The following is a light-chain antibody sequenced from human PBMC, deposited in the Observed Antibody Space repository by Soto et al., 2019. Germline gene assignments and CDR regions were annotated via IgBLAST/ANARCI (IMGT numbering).Light chain of an antibody. J-gene: IGKJ5*01. CDR1: QNIASW. V-gene: IGKV1-5*01. CDR3: QQYNSFSAA. Sequence: DIQLTQSPSTLSASVGDRVTITCRASQNIASWLAWYQQRPGKAPKLLIHLASRLESGVPSRFSGSGSGTEFTLTITNVQPGDFATYYCQQYNSFSAAFGQGTRLEIK. CDR2: LAS.